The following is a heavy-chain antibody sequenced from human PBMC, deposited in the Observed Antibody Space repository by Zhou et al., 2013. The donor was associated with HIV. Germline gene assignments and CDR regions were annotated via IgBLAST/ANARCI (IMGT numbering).Heavy chain of an antibody. D-gene: IGHD3-22*01. Sequence: QVQLVQSGAEVKKPGSSVKVSCKASGGTFSSYAISWVRQAPGQGLEWMGRIIPILGIANYAQKFQGRVTITADKSTSTAYMELSSLRSEDTAVYYCARDPYYYDSSGYYHACHYMDVWGKGTTVTVSS. CDR1: GGTFSSYA. CDR3: ARDPYYYDSSGYYHACHYMDV. V-gene: IGHV1-69*04. CDR2: IIPILGIA. J-gene: IGHJ6*03.